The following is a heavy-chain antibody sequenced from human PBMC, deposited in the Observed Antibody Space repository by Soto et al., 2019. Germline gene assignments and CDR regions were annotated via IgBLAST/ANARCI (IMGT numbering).Heavy chain of an antibody. D-gene: IGHD3-3*01. CDR3: ARLDFWSGYCIDY. Sequence: GGSLRLSCAASGFTFSDYYMSWIRQAPGKGLEWVSYISSSGSTIYYADSVKGRSTISRDNAKNSLYLQMNSLRAEDTAVYYCARLDFWSGYCIDYWGQGTLVTVSS. V-gene: IGHV3-11*01. CDR2: ISSSGSTI. J-gene: IGHJ4*02. CDR1: GFTFSDYY.